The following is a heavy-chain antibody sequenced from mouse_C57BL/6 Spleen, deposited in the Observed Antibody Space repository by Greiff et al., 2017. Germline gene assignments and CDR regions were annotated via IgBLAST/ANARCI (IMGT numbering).Heavy chain of an antibody. CDR2: ISDGGSYT. D-gene: IGHD1-1*01. CDR1: GFTFSSYA. Sequence: EVMLVESGGGLVKPGGSLKLSCAASGFTFSSYAMSWVRQTPEKRLEWVATISDGGSYTYYPDNVKGRFTISRDNAKNNLYLQMSHLKSEDTAMYYCARVYYYGSSYAMDYWGQGTSVTVSS. J-gene: IGHJ4*01. CDR3: ARVYYYGSSYAMDY. V-gene: IGHV5-4*03.